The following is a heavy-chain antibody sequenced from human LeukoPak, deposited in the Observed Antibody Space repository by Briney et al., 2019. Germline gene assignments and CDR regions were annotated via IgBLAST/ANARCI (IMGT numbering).Heavy chain of an antibody. V-gene: IGHV3-7*01. CDR2: IKQDGSEK. CDR3: AREISSSWSDYFDY. Sequence: GGSLRLSCAASGFTFSSYWMSWVRQAPGKGLEWVANIKQDGSEKYYVDSVKGRFTISRDNAKNSLYLQMSSLRAEDTAVYYCAREISSSWSDYFDYWGQGTLVTVSS. D-gene: IGHD6-13*01. CDR1: GFTFSSYW. J-gene: IGHJ4*02.